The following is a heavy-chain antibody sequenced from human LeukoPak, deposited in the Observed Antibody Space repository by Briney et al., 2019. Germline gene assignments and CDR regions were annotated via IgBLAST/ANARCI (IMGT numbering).Heavy chain of an antibody. V-gene: IGHV3-43*02. CDR1: GFSFDDYA. CDR2: ISGDGGST. Sequence: GGSLRLSCAASGFSFDDYAMLWVRQGPGKGLEWVSLISGDGGSTYYGDSVKGRFTISRDNAKNSLYLQMNSLRDEDTAVYYCVRDKQFAFDIWGQGTMVTVSS. CDR3: VRDKQFAFDI. D-gene: IGHD6-19*01. J-gene: IGHJ3*02.